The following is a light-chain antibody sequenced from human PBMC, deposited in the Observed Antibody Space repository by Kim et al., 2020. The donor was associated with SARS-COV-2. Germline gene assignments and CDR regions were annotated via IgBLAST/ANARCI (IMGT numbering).Light chain of an antibody. V-gene: IGKV1-39*01. J-gene: IGKJ4*01. Sequence: DIQLTQSPPSLSASLGDRVTITCRASQSIATSLNWYQQKHGTTPNLLIYATSNLQGGVPSRFSGSGSGTDFTLTISSLHPEDFATYYCQQSYTRPLTFGGGTKLEIK. CDR2: ATS. CDR3: QQSYTRPLT. CDR1: QSIATS.